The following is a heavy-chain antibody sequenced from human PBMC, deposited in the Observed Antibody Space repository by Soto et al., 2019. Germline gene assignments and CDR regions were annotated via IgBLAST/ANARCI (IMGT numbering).Heavy chain of an antibody. D-gene: IGHD3-3*01. CDR1: GGTFSSYA. Sequence: QVQLVQSGAEVKKPGSSVKVSCKASGGTFSSYAISWVRQAPGQGLEWMGGIIPIFGTANYAQKFQGRVTITADESTSTDYMELSSLRSEDTAVYYCARGMSDFWSERYYYYGMDVWGQGTTVTVSS. V-gene: IGHV1-69*01. J-gene: IGHJ6*02. CDR2: IIPIFGTA. CDR3: ARGMSDFWSERYYYYGMDV.